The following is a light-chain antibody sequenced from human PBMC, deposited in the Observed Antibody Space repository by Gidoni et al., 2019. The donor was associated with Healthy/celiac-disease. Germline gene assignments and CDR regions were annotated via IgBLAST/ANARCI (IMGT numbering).Light chain of an antibody. V-gene: IGKV3-20*01. J-gene: IGKJ4*01. Sequence: PGTLSLSPGERAPLSCRASQSVSSSYLAWYQQKPGQAPRLLIYGASSRATGVPDRFSGSGSGTDFTLTISRLEPEDFAVYYCQQYGSSPLTFGGGTKVEIK. CDR3: QQYGSSPLT. CDR2: GAS. CDR1: QSVSSSY.